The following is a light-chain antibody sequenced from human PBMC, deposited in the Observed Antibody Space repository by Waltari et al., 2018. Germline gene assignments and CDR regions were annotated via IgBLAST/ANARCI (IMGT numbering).Light chain of an antibody. CDR3: QQYTTRPLT. CDR2: GAS. Sequence: EIVMTQSPGTLSVSPGEGATLSCRASQSVSGKVAWYQQRPGQAPRLLIFGASTRATGIPARFSGSESGTEFTLTISSLQSEDSGVYFCQQYTTRPLTFGGGTKVEI. V-gene: IGKV3-15*01. J-gene: IGKJ4*01. CDR1: QSVSGK.